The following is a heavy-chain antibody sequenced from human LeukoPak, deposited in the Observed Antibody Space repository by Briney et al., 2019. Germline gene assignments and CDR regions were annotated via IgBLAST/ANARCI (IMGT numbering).Heavy chain of an antibody. V-gene: IGHV3-53*01. CDR3: ARGPGYYYGSGSYYHFDY. CDR1: GFTVSSNY. CDR2: IYSGGST. Sequence: GGSLRLSCAASGFTVSSNYMSWVRQAPGKGLEWVSVIYSGGSTYCADSVKGRFTISRDNSKNTLYLQMNSLRAEDTAVYYCARGPGYYYGSGSYYHFDYWGQGTLVTVSS. D-gene: IGHD3-10*01. J-gene: IGHJ4*02.